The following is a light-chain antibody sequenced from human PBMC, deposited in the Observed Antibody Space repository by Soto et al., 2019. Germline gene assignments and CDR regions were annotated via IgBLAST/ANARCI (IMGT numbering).Light chain of an antibody. CDR3: SSYTSSSTNV. CDR1: SSDVGSYNY. Sequence: QSALTQPASLSGSPGQSITISCTGTSSDVGSYNYVSWYQQHPGKAPKLMIYDVSNRPSGVSNRFSGSKSGHTASLTISGLQAEDEADYYCSSYTSSSTNVFGTGTKLTVL. CDR2: DVS. J-gene: IGLJ1*01. V-gene: IGLV2-14*01.